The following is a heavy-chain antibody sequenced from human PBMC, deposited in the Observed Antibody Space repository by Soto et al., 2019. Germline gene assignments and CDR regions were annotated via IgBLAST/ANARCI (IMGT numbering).Heavy chain of an antibody. CDR2: ISAYNGNT. J-gene: IGHJ5*02. Sequence: ASVKVSCKASGYTFTSYGISWVRQAPGQGLEWMGWISAYNGNTNYAQKLQGRVTMTTDTSTSTAYIELRSLRSDDAAVYYCARFRKEYCTNGVCFTGVWFDPWGQGTLVTVSS. D-gene: IGHD2-8*01. CDR3: ARFRKEYCTNGVCFTGVWFDP. CDR1: GYTFTSYG. V-gene: IGHV1-18*01.